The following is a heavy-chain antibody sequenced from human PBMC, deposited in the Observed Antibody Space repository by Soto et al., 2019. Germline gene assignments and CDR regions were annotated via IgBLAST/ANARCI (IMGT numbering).Heavy chain of an antibody. V-gene: IGHV3-30*18. J-gene: IGHJ4*02. D-gene: IGHD4-17*01. CDR3: AKDLDDYGDYEAFY. CDR1: GFTFSSYS. CDR2: ISYDGSNK. Sequence: QVQLVESGGGVVQPGRSLRLSCAASGFTFSSYSMHWVRQAPGKGLEWVAVISYDGSNKYYADSVKGRFTISRDNSKNTLYLQMNSLRAEDTAVYYCAKDLDDYGDYEAFYWGQGTLVTVSS.